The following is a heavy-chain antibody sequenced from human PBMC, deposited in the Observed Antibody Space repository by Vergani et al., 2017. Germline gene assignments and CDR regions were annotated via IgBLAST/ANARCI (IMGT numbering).Heavy chain of an antibody. V-gene: IGHV3-23*04. D-gene: IGHD3-9*01. Sequence: EVQLVESGGGLVQPGRSLRLSCAASGFTFDDYAMHWVRQAPGKGLEWVSGISGSGGSTYYADSVKGRFTISRDNSKNTLYLQMNSLRAEDTAVYYCAKGTPILTGLDYWGQGTLVTVSS. CDR1: GFTFDDYA. CDR3: AKGTPILTGLDY. J-gene: IGHJ4*02. CDR2: ISGSGGST.